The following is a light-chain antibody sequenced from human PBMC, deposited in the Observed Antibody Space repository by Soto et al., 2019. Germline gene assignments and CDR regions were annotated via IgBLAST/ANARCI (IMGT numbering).Light chain of an antibody. CDR1: QTISSW. CDR3: QQSYRTPPIT. Sequence: DIQMTQSPSTLSGSVGDRVTITCRASQTISSWLAWYQQKPGKAPKLLIYAASSLQSGVPSRFSGGGSGADFTLTISSLQPDDFATYYCQQSYRTPPITFGQGTRLEI. CDR2: AAS. J-gene: IGKJ5*01. V-gene: IGKV1-39*01.